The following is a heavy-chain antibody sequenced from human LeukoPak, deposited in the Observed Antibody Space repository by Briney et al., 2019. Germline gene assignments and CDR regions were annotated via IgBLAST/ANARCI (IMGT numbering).Heavy chain of an antibody. J-gene: IGHJ3*02. CDR3: ARHSPAAGTSAFDI. CDR1: GGSTSSFY. V-gene: IGHV4-59*08. Sequence: PSETLSLTYTVSGGSTSSFYWSWIRQPPGKGLEWIGYISYSGSTNYDPSLKSRVTISIDTSKNQFSLKLSSVTAADTAVYFCARHSPAAGTSAFDIWGQGTMVTVSS. CDR2: ISYSGST. D-gene: IGHD6-13*01.